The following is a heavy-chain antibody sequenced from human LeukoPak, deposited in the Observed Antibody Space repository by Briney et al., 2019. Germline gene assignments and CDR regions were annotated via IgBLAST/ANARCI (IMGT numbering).Heavy chain of an antibody. CDR3: AKDEARWLQLGDN. D-gene: IGHD5-24*01. Sequence: PGGSLRLSCAASGFTFSSYAMSWVRQAPGKGLEWVSAISAGGSTYCADSVKGRFTISRDTPKNTLYLQMNSLRAEDTAVYYCAKDEARWLQLGDNWGQGTLVTVSS. V-gene: IGHV3-23*01. J-gene: IGHJ4*02. CDR2: ISAGGST. CDR1: GFTFSSYA.